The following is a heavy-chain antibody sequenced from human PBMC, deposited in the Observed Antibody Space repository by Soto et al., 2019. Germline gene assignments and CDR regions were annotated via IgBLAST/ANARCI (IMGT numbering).Heavy chain of an antibody. CDR1: GFTFSSYS. Sequence: PGGSLRLSCAASGFTFSSYSMNWVRQAPGKGLEWVSSISSSSSYIYYADSVKGRFTISRDNAKNSLYLQMNSLRAEDTAAYYCARLSVGSSEQDYWGQGTLVTVS. CDR2: ISSSSSYI. CDR3: ARLSVGSSEQDY. J-gene: IGHJ4*02. D-gene: IGHD6-13*01. V-gene: IGHV3-21*01.